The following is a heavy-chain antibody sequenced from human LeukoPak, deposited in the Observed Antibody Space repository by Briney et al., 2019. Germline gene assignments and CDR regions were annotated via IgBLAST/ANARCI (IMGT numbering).Heavy chain of an antibody. CDR1: GRTFSSYA. Sequence: SVKVSCKASGRTFSSYAISWVRQAPGQGLEWMGGIIPIFGTANYAQKFQGRVTITTDESTSTAYMELSSLRSEDTAVYYCARGTLPPRTMIVVVQTAYYFDYWGQGTLVTVSS. V-gene: IGHV1-69*05. CDR3: ARGTLPPRTMIVVVQTAYYFDY. D-gene: IGHD3-22*01. CDR2: IIPIFGTA. J-gene: IGHJ4*02.